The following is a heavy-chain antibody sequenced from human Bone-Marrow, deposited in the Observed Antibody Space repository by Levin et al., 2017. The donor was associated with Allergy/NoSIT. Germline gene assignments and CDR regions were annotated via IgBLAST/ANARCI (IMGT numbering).Heavy chain of an antibody. CDR2: IMPIIGTA. CDR1: GGTFSTYT. CDR3: ARGEIGSSGLFDY. V-gene: IGHV1-69*13. J-gene: IGHJ4*02. Sequence: ASVKVSCKASGGTFSTYTISWVRQAPGQGLEWRGGIMPIIGTANYAQKFQGRVTINADESTSTAYMELSSLRSEDTAVYYCARGEIGSSGLFDYWGQGTLVTVSS. D-gene: IGHD6-19*01.